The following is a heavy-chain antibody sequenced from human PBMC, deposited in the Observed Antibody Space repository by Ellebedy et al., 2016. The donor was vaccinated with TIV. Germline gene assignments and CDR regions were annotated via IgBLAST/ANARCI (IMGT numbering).Heavy chain of an antibody. CDR1: VGSFSSYV. J-gene: IGHJ1*01. CDR3: AADLASVGQ. Sequence: AASVKVSCQASVGSFSSYVISWVRQAPGQGLEWMGGIIPVLETPNYAQKFQGRLTVSADKSTNTAYMELSSLTSEDTAVYYCAADLASVGQWGQGTLVIVSS. D-gene: IGHD1-26*01. CDR2: IIPVLETP. V-gene: IGHV1-69*10.